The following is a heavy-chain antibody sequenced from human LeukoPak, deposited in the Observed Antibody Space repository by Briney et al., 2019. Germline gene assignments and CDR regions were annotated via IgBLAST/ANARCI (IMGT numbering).Heavy chain of an antibody. J-gene: IGHJ6*03. CDR2: INHSGST. D-gene: IGHD6-13*01. CDR1: GGSFSGYY. V-gene: IGHV4-34*01. CDR3: ARGVQAAAGTWYYYYYMDV. Sequence: PSETLSPTCAVYGGSFSGYYWSWIRQPPGKGLEWIGEINHSGSTNYNPSLKSRVTISVDTSKNQFSLKLSSVTAADTAVYYCARGVQAAAGTWYYYYYMDVWGKGTTVTVSS.